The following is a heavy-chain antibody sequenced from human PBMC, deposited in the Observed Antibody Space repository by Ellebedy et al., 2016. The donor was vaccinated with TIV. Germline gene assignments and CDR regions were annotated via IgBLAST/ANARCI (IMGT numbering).Heavy chain of an antibody. V-gene: IGHV1-46*01. CDR1: GYTFTNYY. D-gene: IGHD6-19*01. Sequence: AASVKVSCKASGYTFTNYYMNWARQAPGQGLEWMGIINPGGGGTSYAQKFQGRVTMTRDTSTSTVYVELSSLSSEDTALYYYAKATGGSGWYNPFEYWGQGTLVTVSS. CDR3: AKATGGSGWYNPFEY. J-gene: IGHJ4*02. CDR2: INPGGGGT.